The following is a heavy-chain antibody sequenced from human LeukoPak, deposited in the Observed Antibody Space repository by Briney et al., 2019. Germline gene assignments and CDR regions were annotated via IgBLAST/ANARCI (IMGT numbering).Heavy chain of an antibody. D-gene: IGHD5-24*01. J-gene: IGHJ4*02. Sequence: GGSLRLSCAASGFTFTNYAMSWVRQAPGKGLEWVSAISGTGGVTYYADSVKGRFTISRDNSKNTLYLQVNSLRAADTAVYYCAKVQEMATILPPFHYWGPGTLVTVSS. CDR1: GFTFTNYA. V-gene: IGHV3-23*01. CDR3: AKVQEMATILPPFHY. CDR2: ISGTGGVT.